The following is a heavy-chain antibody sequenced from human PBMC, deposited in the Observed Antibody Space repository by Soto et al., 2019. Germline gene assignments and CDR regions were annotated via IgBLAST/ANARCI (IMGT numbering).Heavy chain of an antibody. D-gene: IGHD3-10*01. V-gene: IGHV4-59*01. CDR2: IFYSGST. CDR1: GGSINAFF. J-gene: IGHJ6*02. Sequence: PSETLSLTCTVSGGSINAFFWSWVRQPPGKGLESIGYIFYSGSTNYNPSLKSRVTISLDTSKTQFSLNLTSVTAADTAVYYCATQTGLYYYGLDVWGHGTMVTVSS. CDR3: ATQTGLYYYGLDV.